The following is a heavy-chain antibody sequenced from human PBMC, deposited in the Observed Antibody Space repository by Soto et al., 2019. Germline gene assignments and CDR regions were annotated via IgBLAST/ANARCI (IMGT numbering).Heavy chain of an antibody. CDR1: GFTFSSYA. CDR3: ARVPVAAAGKVDY. J-gene: IGHJ4*02. D-gene: IGHD6-13*01. CDR2: ISYDGSNK. Sequence: GSLRLSCAASGFTFSSYAMHWVRQAPGKGLEWVAVISYDGSNKYYADSVKGRFTISRDNSKNTLYLQMNSLRAEDTAVYYCARVPVAAAGKVDYWGQGTLVTVSS. V-gene: IGHV3-30-3*01.